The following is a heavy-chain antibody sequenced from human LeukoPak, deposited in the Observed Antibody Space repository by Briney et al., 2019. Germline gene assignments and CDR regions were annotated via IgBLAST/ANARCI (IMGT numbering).Heavy chain of an antibody. J-gene: IGHJ4*02. Sequence: LAGGSLRLSCAASGFTFSSYAMRWVRQAPGKGLEWVSAISGSGGSTYYADSVKGRFTISRDNSKNTLYLQMNSLRAEDTAVYYCAKADHDYTRGGASDYWGQGTLVTVSS. CDR1: GFTFSSYA. V-gene: IGHV3-23*01. D-gene: IGHD4-11*01. CDR2: ISGSGGST. CDR3: AKADHDYTRGGASDY.